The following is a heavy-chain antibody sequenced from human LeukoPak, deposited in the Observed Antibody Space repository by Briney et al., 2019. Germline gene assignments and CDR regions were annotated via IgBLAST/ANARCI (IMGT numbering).Heavy chain of an antibody. CDR1: GFTFSNYA. CDR2: ITGSGGDA. Sequence: PGGSLRLSCAASGFTFSNYAMNWVRQAPGKGLEWISSITGSGGDAYYADSVKGRFTISRDNSKNTLVLQMNSLRAEDTAVYYCAKGLKGCSGSSCYYFFDFWGQGALITVSS. J-gene: IGHJ4*02. V-gene: IGHV3-23*01. D-gene: IGHD2-15*01. CDR3: AKGLKGCSGSSCYYFFDF.